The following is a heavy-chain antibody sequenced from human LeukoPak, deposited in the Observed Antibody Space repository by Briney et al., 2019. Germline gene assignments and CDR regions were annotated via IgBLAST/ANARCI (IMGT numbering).Heavy chain of an antibody. CDR1: ELSVGSNY. CDR2: IYSGGST. V-gene: IGHV3-66*01. D-gene: IGHD6-19*01. CDR3: VFLNTGWYSDGFDM. Sequence: GGSLRLSCAASELSVGSNYMTWVRQAPGKGLEWVSLIYSGGSTYYADSVKGRFTISRDNSKNTLYLQMNSLRAEDTAVYYCVFLNTGWYSDGFDMWGQGTMVTVSS. J-gene: IGHJ3*02.